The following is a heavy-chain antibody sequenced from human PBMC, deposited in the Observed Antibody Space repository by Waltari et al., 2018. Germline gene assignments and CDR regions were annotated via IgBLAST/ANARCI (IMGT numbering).Heavy chain of an antibody. Sequence: EVQLVESGGGLVKSGGSQRLSCAASGFTFSSYSMNWVRQAPGEGLEWFSISSRSSTYIYYSDAVKGRFTISRDNAKNSVFLQMNSLRAEDTAMYYCARAGLSASGVVLDDAFDIWGQGTMVIVSS. CDR1: GFTFSSYS. CDR3: ARAGLSASGVVLDDAFDI. J-gene: IGHJ3*02. CDR2: SSRSSTYI. D-gene: IGHD3-3*01. V-gene: IGHV3-21*05.